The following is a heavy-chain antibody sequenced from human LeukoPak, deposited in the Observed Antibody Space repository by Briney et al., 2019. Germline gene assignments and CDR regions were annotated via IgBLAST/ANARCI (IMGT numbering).Heavy chain of an antibody. CDR3: ARSQSGVFDV. J-gene: IGHJ3*01. CDR1: GFIFSNYW. V-gene: IGHV3-74*01. Sequence: GGSLRLSCVASGFIFSNYWMQWVRQVPGKGLVWVSRLNGDGTNIIYADSVKGRFTISRDNAENTLYLQMNSLRAEDTALYYCARSQSGVFDVWGQGTMVTVSS. D-gene: IGHD2-8*01. CDR2: LNGDGTNI.